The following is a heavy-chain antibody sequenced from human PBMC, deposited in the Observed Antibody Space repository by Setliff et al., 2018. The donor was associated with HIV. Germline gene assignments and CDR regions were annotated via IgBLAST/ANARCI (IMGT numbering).Heavy chain of an antibody. Sequence: PSETLSLTCNVSGDSISRFSWSWIRQPPGKGLEWIGHIYTSGSTNYNSSLKSRLTISVDTSKNQVSLRLSSVTAADTAVYYCARRPPTADYWGQGTLVTVSS. V-gene: IGHV4-4*08. CDR3: ARRPPTADY. CDR2: IYTSGST. D-gene: IGHD1-26*01. CDR1: GDSISRFS. J-gene: IGHJ4*02.